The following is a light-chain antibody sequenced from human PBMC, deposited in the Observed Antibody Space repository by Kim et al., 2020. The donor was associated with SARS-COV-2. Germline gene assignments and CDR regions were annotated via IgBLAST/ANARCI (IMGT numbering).Light chain of an antibody. CDR2: QDS. CDR1: KLGDKY. CDR3: QAWDSRTVV. J-gene: IGLJ2*01. V-gene: IGLV3-1*01. Sequence: SYELTQPPSVSVSPGQTASITCSGDKLGDKYACWYQQKPGQSPVLVIYQDSKRPSGLPERFSGSNSGNTSTLPISAPLAIDEAEYYCQAWDSRTVVFVG.